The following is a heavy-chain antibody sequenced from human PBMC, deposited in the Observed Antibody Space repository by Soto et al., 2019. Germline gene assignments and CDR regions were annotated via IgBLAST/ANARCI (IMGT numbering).Heavy chain of an antibody. CDR2: IIPIFGTT. J-gene: IGHJ3*02. D-gene: IGHD1-1*01. Sequence: QVQLVQSETEVRKPGSSVKVSCRASGGTFGSIAISWVRQAPGQGLEWMGNIIPIFGTTKNAQNFQGRVTITADESTNTAYRELSSLRSEDTAIYYCAREGYTFGPGAVRGAFDIWGQGTMVTVSS. CDR3: AREGYTFGPGAVRGAFDI. CDR1: GGTFGSIA. V-gene: IGHV1-69*15.